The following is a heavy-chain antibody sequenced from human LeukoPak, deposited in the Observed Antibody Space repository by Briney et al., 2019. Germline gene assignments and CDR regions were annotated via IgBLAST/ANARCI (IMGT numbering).Heavy chain of an antibody. CDR1: GFTFSSYW. J-gene: IGHJ5*02. Sequence: GGSLRLSCEASGFTFSSYWMSWVRQAPGKGLEWVANIKQDGSEKKYVDSVKGRFTISRDNAKNSLYLQMNRLRVEDTAVYYCARSVGRFDPWGQGTLVTVSS. V-gene: IGHV3-7*01. CDR3: ARSVGRFDP. CDR2: IKQDGSEK.